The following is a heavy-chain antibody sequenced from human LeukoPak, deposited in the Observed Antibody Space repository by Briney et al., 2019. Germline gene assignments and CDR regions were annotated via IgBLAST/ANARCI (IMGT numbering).Heavy chain of an antibody. J-gene: IGHJ5*02. CDR1: GGSISSSNW. D-gene: IGHD3-10*01. CDR3: ARDSGTTGEVKFDP. CDR2: IYHSGST. V-gene: IGHV4-4*02. Sequence: SETLSLTCAVSGGSISSSNWWSWVRQPPGKGLEWIGEIYHSGSTYYNPSLKSRVSMSVDTSKNQFSLKLSSVTAADTAVYYCARDSGTTGEVKFDPWGQGTLVTVSA.